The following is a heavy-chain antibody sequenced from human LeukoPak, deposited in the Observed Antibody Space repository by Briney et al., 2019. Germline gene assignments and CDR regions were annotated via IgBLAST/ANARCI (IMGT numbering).Heavy chain of an antibody. V-gene: IGHV3-30*18. CDR2: ISYDGSNK. D-gene: IGHD3-22*01. CDR1: GFTLSAHT. CDR3: AKDRYDSSGFDY. Sequence: GGSLRLSCAASGFTLSAHTMSWVSQAPGKGLEWVAVISYDGSNKYYADSVKGRFTISRDNSKNTLYLQMNSLRAEDTAVYYCAKDRYDSSGFDYWGQATLVTVSS. J-gene: IGHJ4*02.